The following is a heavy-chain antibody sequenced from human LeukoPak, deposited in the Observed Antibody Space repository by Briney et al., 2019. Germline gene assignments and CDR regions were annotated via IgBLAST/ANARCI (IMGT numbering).Heavy chain of an antibody. Sequence: SETLSLTCAVSGYSISSGYYWGWIRQPPGKGLEWIGSIYHSGSTYYNPSLKSRVTISVDTSKSQFSLKLSSVTAADTAVYYCAIGYSSGLYDTFDIWGQGTMVTVSS. J-gene: IGHJ3*02. CDR3: AIGYSSGLYDTFDI. CDR1: GYSISSGYY. D-gene: IGHD6-19*01. V-gene: IGHV4-38-2*01. CDR2: IYHSGST.